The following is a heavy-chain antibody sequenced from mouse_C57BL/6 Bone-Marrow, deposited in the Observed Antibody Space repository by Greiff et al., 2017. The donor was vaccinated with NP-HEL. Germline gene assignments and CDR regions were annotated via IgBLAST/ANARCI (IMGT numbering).Heavy chain of an antibody. Sequence: QVHVKQSGPGLVQPSQSLSITCTVSGFSLTSYGVHWVRQSPGKGLEWLGVIWRGGSTDYNAAFMSRLSITKDNSKSQVFFKMNSLKADDTAIYYCAKKREIKGIMDYWGQGTSVTVSS. D-gene: IGHD2-4*01. V-gene: IGHV2-5*01. CDR2: IWRGGST. CDR3: AKKREIKGIMDY. CDR1: GFSLTSYG. J-gene: IGHJ4*01.